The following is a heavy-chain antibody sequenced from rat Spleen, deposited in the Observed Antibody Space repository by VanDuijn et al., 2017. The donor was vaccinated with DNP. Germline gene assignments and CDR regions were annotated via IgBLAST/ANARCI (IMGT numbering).Heavy chain of an antibody. J-gene: IGHJ2*01. CDR3: TSNPHIRTAAPFDY. CDR2: ISTSGSRA. V-gene: IGHV5-31*01. D-gene: IGHD3-8*01. CDR1: GFIFSNYW. Sequence: EVQLVESGGGPVQPGRSLKLSCVASGFIFSNYWMTWIRQAPKKGLEWVATISTSGSRAYYPDSVKGRFSLSRDNAKSTLYLQVNSLRSEDTATYYCTSNPHIRTAAPFDYWGQGVMVTVSS.